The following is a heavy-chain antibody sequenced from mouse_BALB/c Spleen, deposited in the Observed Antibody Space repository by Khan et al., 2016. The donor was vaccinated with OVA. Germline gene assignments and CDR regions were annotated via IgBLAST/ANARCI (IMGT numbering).Heavy chain of an antibody. CDR1: GYSITSDYA. CDR3: ARVYGGDFAY. V-gene: IGHV3-2*02. CDR2: ISYSGNT. D-gene: IGHD2-10*02. J-gene: IGHJ2*01. Sequence: QLEESGPGLVKPSQSLSLTCTVTGYSITSDYAWNWIRQFPGNKLEWMGYISYSGNTNYNPSLKSRISITRDTSKNQFFLQLNSVTTEDTATYYCARVYGGDFAYWGHGTTLPVSS.